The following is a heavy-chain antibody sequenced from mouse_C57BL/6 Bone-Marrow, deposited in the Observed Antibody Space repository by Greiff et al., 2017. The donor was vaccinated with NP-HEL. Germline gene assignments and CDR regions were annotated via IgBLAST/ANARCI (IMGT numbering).Heavy chain of an antibody. CDR2: INPNNGGT. Sequence: EVKLQESGPELVKPGASVKIPCKASGYTFTDYNMDWVKQSHGKSLEWIGDINPNNGGTIYNQKFKGKATLTVDKSSSTAYMELRSLTSEDTAVYYCARKPVEGFNGFAYWGQGTLVTVSA. J-gene: IGHJ3*01. D-gene: IGHD1-1*01. CDR3: ARKPVEGFNGFAY. CDR1: GYTFTDYN. V-gene: IGHV1-18*01.